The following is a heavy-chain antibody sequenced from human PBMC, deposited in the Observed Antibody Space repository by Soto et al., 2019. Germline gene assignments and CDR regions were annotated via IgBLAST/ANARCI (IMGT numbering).Heavy chain of an antibody. Sequence: QVQLVQSGAEVKKPGASVKVSCKASGYTFTSYGISWVRRAPGQGLEWMGWIRSYNGNTNYAQKLQGRVAMTPDPATRQAYMELRSLRSDDTAVYYCERYREYSSWDWFDPWGQGTLVTVSS. CDR1: GYTFTSYG. J-gene: IGHJ5*02. D-gene: IGHD6-6*01. CDR3: ERYREYSSWDWFDP. CDR2: IRSYNGNT. V-gene: IGHV1-18*01.